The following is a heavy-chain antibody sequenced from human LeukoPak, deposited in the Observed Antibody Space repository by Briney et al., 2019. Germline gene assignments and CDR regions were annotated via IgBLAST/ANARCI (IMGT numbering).Heavy chain of an antibody. J-gene: IGHJ4*02. V-gene: IGHV4-34*01. D-gene: IGHD3-3*01. CDR2: INHSGST. CDR3: ARAPEDITIFGMVSRGYFDY. Sequence: SETLSLTCAVYGGSFSGYYWSWIRQPPGKGLEWIGEINHSGSTNYNPSLKSRVTISVDTSKNQFSLKLSSVTAADTAVYYCARAPEDITIFGMVSRGYFDYWGQGTLVTVSS. CDR1: GGSFSGYY.